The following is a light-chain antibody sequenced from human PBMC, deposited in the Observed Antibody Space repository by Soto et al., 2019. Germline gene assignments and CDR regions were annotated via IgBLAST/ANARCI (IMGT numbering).Light chain of an antibody. J-gene: IGLJ7*01. CDR3: AAWDDSLKGAV. V-gene: IGLV1-44*01. Sequence: SVLTQPPSASGTPGQRVTISCSGSISNIGSNNVNWYQQLPGKAPKLFIYSNNQRPSGVPDRFSGSKSGTSASLAISGLQSEDEADYYCAAWDDSLKGAVFGGGTQLTVL. CDR1: ISNIGSNN. CDR2: SNN.